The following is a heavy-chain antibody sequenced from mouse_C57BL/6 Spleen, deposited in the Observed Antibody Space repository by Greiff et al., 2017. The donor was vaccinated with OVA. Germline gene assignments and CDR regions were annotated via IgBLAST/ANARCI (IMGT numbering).Heavy chain of an antibody. CDR1: GYAFTNYL. CDR2: INPGSGGT. J-gene: IGHJ2*01. CDR3: ARGKPSVYFDY. V-gene: IGHV1-54*01. Sequence: FQLQQSGAELVRPGTSVKVSCKASGYAFTNYLIEWVKQRPGQGLEWIGVINPGSGGTNYNEKFKGKATLTADKSSSTAYMQLSSLTSVDSAVYFCARGKPSVYFDYWGQGTTLTVSS. D-gene: IGHD3-2*02.